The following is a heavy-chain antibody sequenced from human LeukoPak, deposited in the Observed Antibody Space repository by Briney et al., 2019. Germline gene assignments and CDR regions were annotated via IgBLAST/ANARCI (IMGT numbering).Heavy chain of an antibody. CDR2: IYHVDTDT. J-gene: IGHJ5*02. CDR3: ARHGGYCSSTSCNSNSFDP. D-gene: IGHD2-2*02. Sequence: GESLKISCKGSGYDFNNNWIAWVRQMPGKGLEWMGIIYHVDTDTRYSPSFQGHVTISSDKSISTAYLQWGSLKASDSAMYYCARHGGYCSSTSCNSNSFDPWGQGTLVTVSS. CDR1: GYDFNNNW. V-gene: IGHV5-51*01.